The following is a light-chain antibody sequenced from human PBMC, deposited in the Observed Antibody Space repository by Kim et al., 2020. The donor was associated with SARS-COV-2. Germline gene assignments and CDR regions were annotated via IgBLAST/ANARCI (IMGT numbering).Light chain of an antibody. CDR3: SSYTSSSTYV. J-gene: IGLJ1*01. V-gene: IGLV2-14*03. CDR1: SSDVGGYNY. Sequence: GQSIPSDCTVTSSDVGGYNYVSWYQQHPGKAPKLMIYDVNNRPSGVSNRFSGSKSGYTASLTISGPQAEDEADYYCSSYTSSSTYVFGTGTKVTVL. CDR2: DVN.